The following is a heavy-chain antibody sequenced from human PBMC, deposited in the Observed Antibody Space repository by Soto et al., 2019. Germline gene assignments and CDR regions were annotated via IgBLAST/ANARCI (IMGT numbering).Heavy chain of an antibody. J-gene: IGHJ1*01. D-gene: IGHD6-19*01. CDR1: GVSISSRDYY. V-gene: IGHV4-39*01. CDR3: MTYKRGWEY. CDR2: ISYSGST. Sequence: QLQLQESGPGLVQPSETLSLTCTVSGVSISSRDYYWGWIRQPPGKGLEWIGMISYSGSTYCSPSLKSRVTVSADTSNTRLSLRLGFVKGADPGVFRCMTYKRGWEYWGRGTVVTASS.